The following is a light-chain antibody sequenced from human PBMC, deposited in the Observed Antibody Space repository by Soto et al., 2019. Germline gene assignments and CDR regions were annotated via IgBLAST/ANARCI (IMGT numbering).Light chain of an antibody. CDR2: GNS. Sequence: QSVLTQPPSVSGAPGQRVTISCTGSSSNIGAGYDVHWYQQLPGTAPKLLIYGNSNRPSGVPDRFSGSKSGTSASLAITGLQAEDEADYYCQSYDSSLSGSGVFGGETKLTVL. V-gene: IGLV1-40*01. CDR3: QSYDSSLSGSGV. CDR1: SSNIGAGYD. J-gene: IGLJ2*01.